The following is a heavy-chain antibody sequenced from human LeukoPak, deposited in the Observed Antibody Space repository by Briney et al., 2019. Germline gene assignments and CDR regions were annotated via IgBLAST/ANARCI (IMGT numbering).Heavy chain of an antibody. Sequence: GGSLRLSCAASGSTFSGSAMHWVRQASGKGLEWVGRIRSKANSYATAYAASVKGRFTISRDDSKNTAYLQMNSLKTEDTAVYYCTRLGIAAAGKGYWGQGTLVTVSS. CDR3: TRLGIAAAGKGY. V-gene: IGHV3-73*01. CDR1: GSTFSGSA. CDR2: IRSKANSYAT. J-gene: IGHJ4*02. D-gene: IGHD6-13*01.